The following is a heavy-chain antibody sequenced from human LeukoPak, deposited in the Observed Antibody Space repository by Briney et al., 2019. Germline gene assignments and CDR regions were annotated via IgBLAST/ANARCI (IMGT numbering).Heavy chain of an antibody. CDR2: IYYSGST. CDR3: GRRDGSGSYYYFDY. CDR1: GGSISSYY. J-gene: IGHJ4*02. D-gene: IGHD3-10*01. Sequence: LETLSLTCTVSGGSISSYYWSWIRQPPGKGLEWIGYIYYSGSTNYNPSLKSRVTISVDTSKNQFSLKLSSVTAADTAVYYCGRRDGSGSYYYFDYWGQGTLVTVSS. V-gene: IGHV4-59*01.